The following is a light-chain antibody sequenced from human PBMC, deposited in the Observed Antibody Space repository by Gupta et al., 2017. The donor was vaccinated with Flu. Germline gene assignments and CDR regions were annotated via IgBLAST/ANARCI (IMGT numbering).Light chain of an antibody. J-gene: IGLJ1*01. Sequence: SYVLTHPPSVSVAPGQTATLSCRGDNIGSHTVNWYQQKPGQAPVLVVFDDSDRPSGIPERFSGSNSGHTATLTISRVEVADEADYYCQVWENGRDHPGVFGGGTTVTVL. CDR1: NIGSHT. CDR3: QVWENGRDHPGV. CDR2: DDS. V-gene: IGLV3-21*02.